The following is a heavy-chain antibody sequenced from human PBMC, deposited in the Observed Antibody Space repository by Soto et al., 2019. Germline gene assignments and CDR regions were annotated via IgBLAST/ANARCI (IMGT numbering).Heavy chain of an antibody. CDR1: GFTFSSYG. D-gene: IGHD3-22*01. CDR3: ARRAYDSSGYYYYFDY. V-gene: IGHV3-21*01. CDR2: ISSSSSYI. J-gene: IGHJ4*02. Sequence: GGSLRLSCAASGFTFSSYGMNWVRQAPGKGLEWVSSISSSSSYIYYADSVKGRFTISRDNAKNSLYLQMNSLRAEDTAVYYCARRAYDSSGYYYYFDYWGQGTLVTVSS.